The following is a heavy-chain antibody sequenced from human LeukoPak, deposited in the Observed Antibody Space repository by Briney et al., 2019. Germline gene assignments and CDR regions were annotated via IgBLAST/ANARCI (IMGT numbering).Heavy chain of an antibody. CDR3: ARPNYYGSGIFFDY. Sequence: PGGSLRLSCAASGFTFSSYEMNWVRQAPGKGLEWVGNIFYSGSTYYNPSLKSRVTISVDTSQNQFSLKLSSVTAADTAVYYCARPNYYGSGIFFDYWGQGTLVTVSS. CDR1: GFTFSSYE. V-gene: IGHV4-39*01. D-gene: IGHD3-10*01. J-gene: IGHJ4*02. CDR2: IFYSGST.